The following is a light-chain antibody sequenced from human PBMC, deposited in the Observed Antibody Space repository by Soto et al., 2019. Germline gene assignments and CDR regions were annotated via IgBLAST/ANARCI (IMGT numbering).Light chain of an antibody. V-gene: IGKV3-20*01. CDR1: QSVSSSH. CDR3: QQYGRSLSRT. Sequence: EIVLTQSPGTLSLSPGERATLSCRASQSVSSSHLAWYQHKPGQAPRLPIYGASIRATGIPDRFSGSGSGTDFTLSISRREPEDFAVYYCQQYGRSLSRTFGDRTKREIK. J-gene: IGKJ2*01. CDR2: GAS.